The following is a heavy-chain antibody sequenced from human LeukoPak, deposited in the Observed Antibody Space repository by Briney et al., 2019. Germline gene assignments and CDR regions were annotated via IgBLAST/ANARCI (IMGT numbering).Heavy chain of an antibody. CDR2: ISDTGNT. CDR3: AKAPVTTCRGAFCYPFDY. CDR1: GFTLSSYA. V-gene: IGHV3-23*01. Sequence: GGSLRLSGAASGFTLSSYAMSWVRQAPGKGLEWVSAISDTGNTYHADSVKGRFTISRDSSKNTLFLQMNRPRPEDAAVYYCAKAPVTTCRGAFCYPFDYWGLGTLVTVSS. J-gene: IGHJ4*02. D-gene: IGHD2-15*01.